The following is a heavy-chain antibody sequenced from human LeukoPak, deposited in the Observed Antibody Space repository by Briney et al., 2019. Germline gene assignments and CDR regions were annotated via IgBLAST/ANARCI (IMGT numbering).Heavy chain of an antibody. CDR3: TRVATAGTWTDY. CDR2: IWSGGSIA. J-gene: IGHJ4*02. CDR1: GFTFSDYD. Sequence: PGGSLRLSCAASGFTFSDYDMQWVRQAPGKGLECLSVIWSGGSIADYAESVRGRFTISRDNSKNTVYLQMNSLRAEDTAIYFCTRVATAGTWTDYWGQGTLVTVSS. V-gene: IGHV3-33*03. D-gene: IGHD6-25*01.